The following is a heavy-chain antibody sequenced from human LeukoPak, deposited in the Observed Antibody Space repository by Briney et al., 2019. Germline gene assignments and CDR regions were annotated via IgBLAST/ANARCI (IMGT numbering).Heavy chain of an antibody. D-gene: IGHD6-25*01. Sequence: GGSLRLSCAASGFTFDDYAMHWVRQAPGKGLEWVSGISWNSGSIGYADSVKGRFTISRDNAKNSLYLQMNSLRAEDTALYYCAKDIVAESSEYYFDYWGQGTLVTVSS. V-gene: IGHV3-9*01. CDR1: GFTFDDYA. J-gene: IGHJ4*02. CDR3: AKDIVAESSEYYFDY. CDR2: ISWNSGSI.